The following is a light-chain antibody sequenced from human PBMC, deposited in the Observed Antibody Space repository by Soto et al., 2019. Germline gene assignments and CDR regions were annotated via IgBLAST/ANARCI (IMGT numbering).Light chain of an antibody. CDR3: QQRSNWPFT. CDR2: GAS. V-gene: IGKV1-12*01. Sequence: IQSTQSPSSLSASVGDRVIISCRASQAFSNLLAWYQQKPGKAPKLLIYGASTLQGGVPSRFSGSESGTEFTLTISSVQPEDFAVYYCQQRSNWPFTFGPGTKVDIK. CDR1: QAFSNL. J-gene: IGKJ3*01.